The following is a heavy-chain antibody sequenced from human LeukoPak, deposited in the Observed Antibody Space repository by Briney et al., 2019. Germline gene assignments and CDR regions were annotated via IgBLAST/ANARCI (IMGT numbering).Heavy chain of an antibody. J-gene: IGHJ4*02. CDR3: ARDTRSYDTSGYYYFDY. D-gene: IGHD3-22*01. Sequence: SETLSLTCSVSGASTTSYYWNWIRQAPGKGLEWIGYIYSDGTASYSPSLRSRVTISIDTSRNQFSLKLSSVTAADAAVYYCARDTRSYDTSGYYYFDYWGQGALVTVSS. V-gene: IGHV4-59*01. CDR1: GASTTSYY. CDR2: IYSDGTA.